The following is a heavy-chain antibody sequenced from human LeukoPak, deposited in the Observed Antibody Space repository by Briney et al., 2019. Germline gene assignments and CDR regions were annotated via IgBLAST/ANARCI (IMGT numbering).Heavy chain of an antibody. CDR2: IHPADSDT. D-gene: IGHD1-26*01. Sequence: GESLKISCKGSVYSFTNYWIAWVRQMPGKGLEWMGIIHPADSDTRYSPSFQGQVTISADKSISTAYLQWSSLKASDTAMYYCARSTGSSWGGTMDVWGKGTTVTISS. J-gene: IGHJ6*04. CDR1: VYSFTNYW. CDR3: ARSTGSSWGGTMDV. V-gene: IGHV5-51*01.